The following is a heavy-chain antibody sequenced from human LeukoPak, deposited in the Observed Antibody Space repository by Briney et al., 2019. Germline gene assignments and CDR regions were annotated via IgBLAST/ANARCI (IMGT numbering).Heavy chain of an antibody. D-gene: IGHD2-15*01. J-gene: IGHJ4*02. CDR3: SAALDY. V-gene: IGHV3-15*01. CDR2: IKSKTDGGTT. CDR1: GFIFSSAW. Sequence: GGPLRVSCAASGFIFSSAWMTWVRQAPGKGLECVGRIKSKTDGGTTDYAAPVKGRFTISRDDSKNTVYLQMNSLKTEDTAVYYCSAALDYWGQGTLVTVSS.